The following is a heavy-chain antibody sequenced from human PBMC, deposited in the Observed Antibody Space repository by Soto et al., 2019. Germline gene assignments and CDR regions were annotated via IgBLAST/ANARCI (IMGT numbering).Heavy chain of an antibody. CDR2: IYYSGST. CDR3: ARDSRQDYYYYGMDV. J-gene: IGHJ6*02. Sequence: PSETLSLTCTVSGGSISSGDYYWSWIRQPPGKGLEWIGYIYYSGSTYYNPSLKSRVTISVDTSKNQFSLKLSSVTAADTAVYYCARDSRQDYYYYGMDVWGQGTTVTV. CDR1: GGSISSGDYY. V-gene: IGHV4-30-4*01.